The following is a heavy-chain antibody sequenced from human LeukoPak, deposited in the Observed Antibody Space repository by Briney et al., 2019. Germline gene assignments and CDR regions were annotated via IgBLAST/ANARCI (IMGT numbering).Heavy chain of an antibody. V-gene: IGHV3-23*01. D-gene: IGHD4-23*01. CDR2: ISGSGGSA. J-gene: IGHJ4*02. CDR3: AKDRWELDS. Sequence: GGSLRLSCAASGFTFSRYAMSWVRQAPGKGLEWISAISGSGGSAYYADSVKGRFTISRDNSKNTLCLQMNSLRAEDTAVYYCAKDRWELDSWGQGTLVTVSS. CDR1: GFTFSRYA.